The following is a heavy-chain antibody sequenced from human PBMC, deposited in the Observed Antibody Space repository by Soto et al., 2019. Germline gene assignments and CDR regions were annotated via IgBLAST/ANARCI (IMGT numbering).Heavy chain of an antibody. CDR2: IYTSGKT. D-gene: IGHD3-3*01. Sequence: SETLSLTCTVSGDSISTYYWNWIRQRAGKGLEWIGRIYTSGKTDYNPSLKSRVSMSVDTSKKQFSLRLSSVTAADTAVYYCATGHYYDNWFDPWGPGILVTVSS. V-gene: IGHV4-4*07. CDR3: ATGHYYDNWFDP. J-gene: IGHJ5*02. CDR1: GDSISTYY.